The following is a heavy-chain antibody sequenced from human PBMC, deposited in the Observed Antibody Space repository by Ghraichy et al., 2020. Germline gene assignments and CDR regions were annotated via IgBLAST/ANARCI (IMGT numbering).Heavy chain of an antibody. CDR2: IKSDGSEK. D-gene: IGHD2-15*01. J-gene: IGHJ5*02. CDR1: GFTFSDFW. Sequence: GESLNISCAASGFTFSDFWMSWVRQAPGKGLEWVANIKSDGSEKYYGDSVMGRLITSRDNTKNSLYLQMNSLRAEDTAVYYCVRVVVISWPIIQYYFDLWGQGTLVTVAS. CDR3: VRVVVISWPIIQYYFDL. V-gene: IGHV3-7*03.